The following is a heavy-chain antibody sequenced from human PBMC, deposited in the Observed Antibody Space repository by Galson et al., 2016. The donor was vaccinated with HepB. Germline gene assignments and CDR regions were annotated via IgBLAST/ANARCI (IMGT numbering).Heavy chain of an antibody. J-gene: IGHJ4*02. D-gene: IGHD2/OR15-2a*01. CDR2: ISTYSGDT. Sequence: SVKVSCKAFGYTFTTSGISWVRQAPGQGLEWMGWISTYSGDTKYAQNFQVGLTLTTDSSTTTAYMELRSLRFDDTAMYYCARDVQYRFDSWGQGTLVTVSS. V-gene: IGHV1-18*01. CDR1: GYTFTTSG. CDR3: ARDVQYRFDS.